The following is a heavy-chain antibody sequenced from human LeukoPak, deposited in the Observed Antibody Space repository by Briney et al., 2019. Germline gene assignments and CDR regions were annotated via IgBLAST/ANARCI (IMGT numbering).Heavy chain of an antibody. J-gene: IGHJ4*02. CDR3: AKDQIVVVPAAPDHFDY. D-gene: IGHD2-2*01. CDR1: GFTFSSYA. V-gene: IGHV3-23*01. CDR2: ISGSGGST. Sequence: GSLRLSFAASGFTFSSYAMSWVRQAPGKGLEWVSAISGSGGSTYYADSVKGRFTISRDNSKNTLYLQMNSLRAEDTAVYYCAKDQIVVVPAAPDHFDYWGQGTLVTVSS.